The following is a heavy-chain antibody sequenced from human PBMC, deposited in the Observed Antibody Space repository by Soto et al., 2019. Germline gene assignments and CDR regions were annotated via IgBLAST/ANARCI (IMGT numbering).Heavy chain of an antibody. D-gene: IGHD1-26*01. CDR1: GFTFSSYA. CDR2: IGASGAGT. Sequence: VQLVESGGGVVQPWRSLRLSCAASGFTFSSYAMSWVRQAPGKGLEWVSAIGASGAGTYYAEYVKGRFTISRDNSKNTLYLQMNSLRAEDTAVYYCALRKTGSYFDYWGQGTLVTVSS. CDR3: ALRKTGSYFDY. J-gene: IGHJ4*02. V-gene: IGHV3-23*04.